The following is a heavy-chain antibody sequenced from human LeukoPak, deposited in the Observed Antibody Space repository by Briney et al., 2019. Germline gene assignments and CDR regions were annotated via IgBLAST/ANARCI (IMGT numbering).Heavy chain of an antibody. CDR3: ARDKYYYDSSDDPRFDY. D-gene: IGHD3-22*01. CDR2: IYTSGST. Sequence: SETLSLTCTVSGYSISSGSCWGWIRQPAGKGLEWIGRIYTSGSTNYNPSLKSRVTMSVDTSKNQFSLKLSSVTAADTAVYYCARDKYYYDSSDDPRFDYWGQGTLVTVSS. V-gene: IGHV4-4*07. CDR1: GYSISSGSC. J-gene: IGHJ4*02.